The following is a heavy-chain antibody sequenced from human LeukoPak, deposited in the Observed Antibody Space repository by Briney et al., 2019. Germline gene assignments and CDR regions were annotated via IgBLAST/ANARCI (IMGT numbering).Heavy chain of an antibody. V-gene: IGHV3-23*01. CDR2: ISGSGGST. J-gene: IGHJ4*02. Sequence: GGSLRLSCAASGFTFSSYAMNWVRQAPGKGLKWVSTISGSGGSTYYADSVKGRFTISRVNSKNTLYLQMNSLRAEDTAVYYCAKVVAAAGDYWGQGTLVTVSS. CDR3: AKVVAAAGDY. D-gene: IGHD6-13*01. CDR1: GFTFSSYA.